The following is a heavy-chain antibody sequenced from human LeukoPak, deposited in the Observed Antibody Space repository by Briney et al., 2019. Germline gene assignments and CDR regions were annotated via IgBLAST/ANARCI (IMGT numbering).Heavy chain of an antibody. CDR3: ARVWIRDYMDV. CDR2: ITADGGST. J-gene: IGHJ6*03. Sequence: PGGSLRLSCAVSGFSFRSYAMNWVRQAPGKGLEWVAAITADGGSTHYTTSVKGRFIISRDTPKNTLSLQMNNLRAEDTAVYFCARVWIRDYMDVWGEGTTVSVSS. D-gene: IGHD1-1*01. V-gene: IGHV3-23*01. CDR1: GFSFRSYA.